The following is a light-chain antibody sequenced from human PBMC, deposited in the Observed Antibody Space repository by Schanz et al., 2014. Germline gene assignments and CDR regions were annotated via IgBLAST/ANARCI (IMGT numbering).Light chain of an antibody. Sequence: QSALTQPASVSGSPGQSITISCTGTSSDVGSYNLVSWYQQHPGKAPKLMIYEGSKRPSGVSNRISGSKSGNTASLTVSGLQSEDEADYYCSSYAGSNGVLFGGGTKLTVL. J-gene: IGLJ2*01. CDR1: SSDVGSYNL. V-gene: IGLV2-14*02. CDR2: EGS. CDR3: SSYAGSNGVL.